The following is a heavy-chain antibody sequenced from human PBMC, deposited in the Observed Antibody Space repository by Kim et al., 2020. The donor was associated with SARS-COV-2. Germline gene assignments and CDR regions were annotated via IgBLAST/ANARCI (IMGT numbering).Heavy chain of an antibody. Sequence: SVKVSCKASGGTFSSYAISWVRQAPGQGLEWMGGIIPIFGTANYAQKFQGRVTITADESTSTAYMELSSLRSEDTAVYYCARSPIRIAAAAPYYFDYWGQGTLVTVSS. CDR2: IIPIFGTA. D-gene: IGHD6-13*01. CDR1: GGTFSSYA. J-gene: IGHJ4*02. CDR3: ARSPIRIAAAAPYYFDY. V-gene: IGHV1-69*13.